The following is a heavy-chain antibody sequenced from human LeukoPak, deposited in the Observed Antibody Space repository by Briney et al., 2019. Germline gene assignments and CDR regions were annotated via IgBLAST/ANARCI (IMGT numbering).Heavy chain of an antibody. CDR3: ARALTPLLWFGELPNWFDP. J-gene: IGHJ5*02. Sequence: SETLSLTCTVSGGSISSGGYYWSWIRQHPGQGLEWIGYIYYGGSTYYNPSLKSRVTISVDTSKNQFSLELSSVTAADTAVYYCARALTPLLWFGELPNWFDPWGQGTLVTVSS. CDR1: GGSISSGGYY. D-gene: IGHD3-10*01. V-gene: IGHV4-31*03. CDR2: IYYGGST.